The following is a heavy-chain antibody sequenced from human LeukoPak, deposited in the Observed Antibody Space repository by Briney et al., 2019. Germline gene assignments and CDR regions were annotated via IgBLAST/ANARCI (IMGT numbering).Heavy chain of an antibody. Sequence: ASVKVSCKASGYTFTSYDINWVRQATGQGLEWMGWMNPNSGNTGYAQKFQGRVTMTRNTSISTAYMELSSLRSEDTAVYYCARLVRPRYCGGDCYSVDYWGQGTLVTVSS. V-gene: IGHV1-8*01. CDR1: GYTFTSYD. J-gene: IGHJ4*02. D-gene: IGHD2-21*02. CDR2: MNPNSGNT. CDR3: ARLVRPRYCGGDCYSVDY.